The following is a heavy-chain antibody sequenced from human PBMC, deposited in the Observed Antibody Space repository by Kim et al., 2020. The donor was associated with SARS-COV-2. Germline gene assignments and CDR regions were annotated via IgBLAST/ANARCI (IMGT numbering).Heavy chain of an antibody. CDR3: ARDSGYDYYYGMDV. Sequence: AHSVQGRFTISRGNAQTSLYLHSNSLRAEDTAVYYCARDSGYDYYYGMDVWGQGTTVTVSS. V-gene: IGHV3-21*01. D-gene: IGHD5-12*01. J-gene: IGHJ6*02.